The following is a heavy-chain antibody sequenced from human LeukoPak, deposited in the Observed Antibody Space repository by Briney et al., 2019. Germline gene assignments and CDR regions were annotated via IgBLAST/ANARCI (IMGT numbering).Heavy chain of an antibody. CDR1: GFSFSTYT. D-gene: IGHD3-10*01. CDR2: ITDSGKP. Sequence: GGSLRLSCTASGFSFSTYTMTWVRQAPGKGLEWVSGITDSGKPCYADSVKGRFTISKDNSKSTLYLQINSLRAEDTAVYYCASRNYYLDHWGQGALVTVSS. J-gene: IGHJ4*02. V-gene: IGHV3-23*01. CDR3: ASRNYYLDH.